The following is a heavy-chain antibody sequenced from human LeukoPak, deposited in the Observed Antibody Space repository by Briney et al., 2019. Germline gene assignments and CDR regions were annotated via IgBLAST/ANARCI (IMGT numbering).Heavy chain of an antibody. CDR1: GYTFTSYA. CDR2: INTNTGNP. Sequence: GASVKVSCKASGYTFTSYAMNWVRQAPGQGLEWMGWINTNTGNPTYAQGFTGRFVFSLDTSVSTAYLQISSLKAEDTAVYYCARSYCSGGSCYQFDYWGQGTLVTVSS. J-gene: IGHJ4*02. CDR3: ARSYCSGGSCYQFDY. V-gene: IGHV7-4-1*02. D-gene: IGHD2-15*01.